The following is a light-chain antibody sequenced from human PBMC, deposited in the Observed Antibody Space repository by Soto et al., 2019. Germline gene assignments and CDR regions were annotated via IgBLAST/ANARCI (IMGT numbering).Light chain of an antibody. J-gene: IGKJ3*01. CDR3: QQLNSYPLT. V-gene: IGKV1-5*01. CDR2: AAS. Sequence: DIQMTQSPSTLSASVGDRVTITCRASQRITSWLAWYQQKPGEAPKLLIYAASTLQSGVPSRFSGSGSGTDFTLTISSLQPEDFATYYCQQLNSYPLTFGPGTKVDIK. CDR1: QRITSW.